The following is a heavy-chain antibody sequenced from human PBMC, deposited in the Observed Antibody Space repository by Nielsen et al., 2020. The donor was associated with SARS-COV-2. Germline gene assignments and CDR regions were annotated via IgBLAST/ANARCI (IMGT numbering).Heavy chain of an antibody. CDR3: ARAGLNYYGSGSYYNGGPGDFDY. D-gene: IGHD3-10*01. V-gene: IGHV4-30-2*01. CDR2: IYHSGST. J-gene: IGHJ4*02. Sequence: WIRQPPGKGLEWIGYIYHSGSTYYNPSLKSRVTISVDRSKNQFSLKLSSVTAADTAVYYRARAGLNYYGSGSYYNGGPGDFDYWGQGTLVTVSS.